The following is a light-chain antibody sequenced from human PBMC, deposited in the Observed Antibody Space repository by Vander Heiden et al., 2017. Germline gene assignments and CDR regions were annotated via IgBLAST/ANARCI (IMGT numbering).Light chain of an antibody. V-gene: IGKV3-15*01. Sequence: EIVMTQSPPTLPVSPGERATLSCRASQSVSSNLAWYQQKPGQAPRLLIYGASTRATGIPARFSGSGSGTEFTLTISSLQSEDFAVYYCQQYNNWPPVTFGPGTKVDIK. CDR2: GAS. J-gene: IGKJ3*01. CDR1: QSVSSN. CDR3: QQYNNWPPVT.